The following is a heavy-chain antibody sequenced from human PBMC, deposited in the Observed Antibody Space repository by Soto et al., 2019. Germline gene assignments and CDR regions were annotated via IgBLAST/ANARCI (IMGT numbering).Heavy chain of an antibody. CDR1: GYTFVHYY. Sequence: QLVQSGGEMKKPGASVKVSCKASGYTFVHYYLHWLRQAPGQGLEWVGWINPSSGATNSAPKFQGRVTLTTSTSITTAYMELTNLTSADTAIYYCARETVGHFYVPVKFWGQGTLVTVSS. CDR3: ARETVGHFYVPVKF. V-gene: IGHV1-2*02. J-gene: IGHJ4*02. D-gene: IGHD3-10*02. CDR2: INPSSGAT.